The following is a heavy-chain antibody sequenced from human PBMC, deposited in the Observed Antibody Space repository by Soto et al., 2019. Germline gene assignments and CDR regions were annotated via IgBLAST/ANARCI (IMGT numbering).Heavy chain of an antibody. V-gene: IGHV3-9*01. D-gene: IGHD3-3*01. CDR2: ISWNSGSK. CDR3: AKDYSSGRLRFLEWLFDY. J-gene: IGHJ4*02. CDR1: GFTFDDYA. Sequence: EVQLVESGGGLVQPGRSLRLSCAASGFTFDDYAMHWVRQAPGKGLEWVSGISWNSGSKGYADSVKGRFTISRNNAXXSXXLQMNSLRAEDTALYYCAKDYSSGRLRFLEWLFDYWGQGTLVTVSS.